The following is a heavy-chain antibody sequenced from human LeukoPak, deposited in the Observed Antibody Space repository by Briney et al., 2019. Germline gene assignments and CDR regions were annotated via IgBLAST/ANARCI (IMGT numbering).Heavy chain of an antibody. CDR2: IYYTGSA. J-gene: IGHJ4*02. D-gene: IGHD5-18*01. CDR1: GGSISSYY. V-gene: IGHV4-39*01. CDR3: ARHPERYSYFDY. Sequence: SETLSLTCTVAGGSISSYYWGWIRQPPGKGLEWIGSIYYTGSAYYNPSLKSRVTMSVDTSKNQFSLRLSSVTAADTAVYSCARHPERYSYFDYWGQGTLVTVSS.